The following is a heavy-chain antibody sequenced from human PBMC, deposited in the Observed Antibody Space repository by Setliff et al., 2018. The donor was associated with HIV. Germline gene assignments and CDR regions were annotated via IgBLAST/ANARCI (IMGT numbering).Heavy chain of an antibody. D-gene: IGHD4-17*01. J-gene: IGHJ4*02. Sequence: ESLKISCSASGFTFSSHWMVWVRQAPGKGLEWVANINQDGSEKNYVDSVKGRFTISRDNAKNSLFLQMNSLRAEDTAVYYCARGQTSVTLQFDHWGQGTLVTVSS. CDR2: INQDGSEK. CDR1: GFTFSSHW. CDR3: ARGQTSVTLQFDH. V-gene: IGHV3-7*01.